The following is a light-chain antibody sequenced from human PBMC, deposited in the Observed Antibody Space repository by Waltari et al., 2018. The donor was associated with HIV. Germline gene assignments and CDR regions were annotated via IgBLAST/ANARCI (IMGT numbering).Light chain of an antibody. CDR1: SSDVGGYDY. CDR2: DVS. CDR3: TSYKPGTTSYV. J-gene: IGLJ1*01. V-gene: IGLV2-14*01. Sequence: QSALTQPASVSGSPGQSIAIPCTGTSSDVGGYDYVSWYQQHPGKAPKLMIYDVSKRPSGVSDRFSGSRSGNTAYLTISGLQAEDEADYYCTSYKPGTTSYVFGTGTKVTVL.